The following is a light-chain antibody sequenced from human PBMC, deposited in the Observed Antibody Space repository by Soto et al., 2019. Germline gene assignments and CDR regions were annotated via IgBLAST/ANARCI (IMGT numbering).Light chain of an antibody. CDR3: CSYTSSSPYV. Sequence: QSALTQPASVSGSPGQSITISCTGTSSDLGGYNFVSWYQHHPGKAPKLMIYQVNNRPSGVSNRFSGSKSGNTASLTISGLQAEDEADYYCCSYTSSSPYVFGTGTKLTVL. CDR2: QVN. J-gene: IGLJ1*01. CDR1: SSDLGGYNF. V-gene: IGLV2-14*01.